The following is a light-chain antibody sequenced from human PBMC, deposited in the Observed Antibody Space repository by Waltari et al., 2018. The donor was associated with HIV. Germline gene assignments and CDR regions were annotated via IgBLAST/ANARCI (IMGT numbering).Light chain of an antibody. V-gene: IGKV3-15*01. J-gene: IGKJ4*01. CDR3: QQYNNWPLT. CDR2: GAS. Sequence: EIVMTQSPATLSVSPGERATLSCRASKRVSSNLVWYQQKPGQAPRLLIYGASTRATGIPARFSGSGSVTEFTLTISSLQSEDFAVYYCQQYNNWPLTFGGGTKVEIK. CDR1: KRVSSN.